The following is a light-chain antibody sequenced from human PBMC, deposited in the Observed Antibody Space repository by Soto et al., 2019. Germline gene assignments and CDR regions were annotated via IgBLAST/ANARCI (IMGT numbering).Light chain of an antibody. CDR1: QSAGNF. V-gene: IGKV3-15*01. CDR2: GAS. CDR3: QQYKDWPLT. J-gene: IGKJ4*01. Sequence: EIVMTQSPATLSVSPGETASLSCMVSQSAGNFLAWYQQKPGQAPRLVVYGASTRATGFAARFGGSGSGTEFTLTISSLQSEDFAVYYCQQYKDWPLTFGGGTKVDI.